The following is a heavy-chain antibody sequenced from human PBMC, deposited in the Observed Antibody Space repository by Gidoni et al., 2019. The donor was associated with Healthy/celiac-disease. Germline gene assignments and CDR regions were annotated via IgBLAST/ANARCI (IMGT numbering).Heavy chain of an antibody. J-gene: IGHJ4*02. CDR3: ARDLVVVAATWFDY. CDR2: ISAYNVNT. Sequence: QVQLVQSGAEVKKHGASVKVSCKASGYTFTSYGISWVRPAPGQGLEWMGWISAYNVNTNYAQKLQGRVTMTTDTSTSTAYMELRSLSSDDTAVYYCARDLVVVAATWFDYWGQGTLVTVSS. CDR1: GYTFTSYG. V-gene: IGHV1-18*01. D-gene: IGHD2-15*01.